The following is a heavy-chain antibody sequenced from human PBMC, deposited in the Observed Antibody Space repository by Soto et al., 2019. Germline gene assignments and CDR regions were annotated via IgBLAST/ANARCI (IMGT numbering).Heavy chain of an antibody. CDR1: GGSISSSNW. Sequence: PSETLSLTCAVSGGSISSSNWWSWVRQPPGKGLEWIGEIYHSGSTNYNPSLKSRVTISVDKSKNQFSLKLSSVTAADTAVYYCASLGDSRRDYYGMDVWGQGTTVTVSS. D-gene: IGHD6-13*01. J-gene: IGHJ6*02. CDR3: ASLGDSRRDYYGMDV. CDR2: IYHSGST. V-gene: IGHV4-4*02.